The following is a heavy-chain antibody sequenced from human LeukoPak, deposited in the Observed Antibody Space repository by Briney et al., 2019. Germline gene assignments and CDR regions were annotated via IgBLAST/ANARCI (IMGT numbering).Heavy chain of an antibody. CDR1: GFTFDDYG. CDR3: ARELSGSGTQY. J-gene: IGHJ4*03. CDR2: ISSTATYI. Sequence: GGSLRLSCAASGFTFDDYGMNWVRQAPGKGLEWVSSISSTATYINYEDSVKGRFTISRDNAKNSLYLHLDSLRVDDTAVYYCARELSGSGTQYWGQGALVTVSS. V-gene: IGHV3-21*06. D-gene: IGHD3-10*01.